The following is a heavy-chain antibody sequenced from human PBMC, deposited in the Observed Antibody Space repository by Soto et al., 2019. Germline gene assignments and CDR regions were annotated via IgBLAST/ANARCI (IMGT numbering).Heavy chain of an antibody. CDR3: ARDGYSSSPYYYYYGLDV. Sequence: GGSLRLSCAASGFTFSSYAMHWVRQAPGKGLEWVSIISYDGSKKYYADSVKGRFTISRDDSKNTLYLQMNSLRAEDTALYYWARDGYSSSPYYYYYGLDVWGQGTTVTVSS. J-gene: IGHJ6*02. CDR2: ISYDGSKK. V-gene: IGHV3-30*03. CDR1: GFTFSSYA. D-gene: IGHD6-6*01.